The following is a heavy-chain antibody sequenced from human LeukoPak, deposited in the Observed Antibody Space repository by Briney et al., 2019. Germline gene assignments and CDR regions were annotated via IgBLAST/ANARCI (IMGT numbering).Heavy chain of an antibody. Sequence: PSETLSLTCAVYGGSFSGYYWSWIRQPPGKGLEWIGEINHSGSINYNPSLKSRVTISVDTSKNQFSLKLSSVTAADTAVYYCARSARWQWLENNWFDPWGQGTLVTVSS. D-gene: IGHD6-19*01. J-gene: IGHJ5*02. CDR2: INHSGSI. CDR3: ARSARWQWLENNWFDP. V-gene: IGHV4-34*01. CDR1: GGSFSGYY.